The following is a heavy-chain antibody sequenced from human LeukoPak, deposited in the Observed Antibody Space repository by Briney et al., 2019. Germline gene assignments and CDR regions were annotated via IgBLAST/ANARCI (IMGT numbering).Heavy chain of an antibody. V-gene: IGHV3-48*03. CDR3: VRSLTIAVAGTDL. Sequence: PGGSQTLSCSVSGFTFKSYEMNGVRLAPGKGLEWIAYISSGGTTIFYADSAKGRFTVSRDNDKSLLYLQMNSLRADDTATYYCVRSLTIAVAGTDLWGQGTVVTVS. CDR1: GFTFKSYE. CDR2: ISSGGTTI. J-gene: IGHJ5*02. D-gene: IGHD6-19*01.